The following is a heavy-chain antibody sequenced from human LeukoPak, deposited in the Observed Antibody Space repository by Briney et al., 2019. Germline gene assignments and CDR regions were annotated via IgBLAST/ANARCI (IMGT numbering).Heavy chain of an antibody. Sequence: GGSLRLSCAASGFTFSSYEMNWVRQAPGKGLEWVSYISSSGSTIYYADSVKGRFTISRDNAKNSLYLQMNILRAEDRAVYYCAELGITMIGGVWSKGTTVTIPS. D-gene: IGHD3-10*02. CDR2: ISSSGSTI. V-gene: IGHV3-48*03. CDR3: AELGITMIGGV. CDR1: GFTFSSYE. J-gene: IGHJ6*04.